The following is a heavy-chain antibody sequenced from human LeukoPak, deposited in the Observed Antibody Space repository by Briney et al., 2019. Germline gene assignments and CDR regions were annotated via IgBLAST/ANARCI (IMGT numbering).Heavy chain of an antibody. Sequence: SGTLSLTCAVSGGSISSNNWWGWVRQPPGKGLEWIGEIYHSGSPNYNPSLKSRVTISVDKSRNHFSLNLSSVTAADTAVYYCARVGGYCGGDCYTFDYWGQGTLVTVSS. CDR2: IYHSGSP. CDR1: GGSISSNNW. J-gene: IGHJ4*02. V-gene: IGHV4-4*02. D-gene: IGHD2-21*02. CDR3: ARVGGYCGGDCYTFDY.